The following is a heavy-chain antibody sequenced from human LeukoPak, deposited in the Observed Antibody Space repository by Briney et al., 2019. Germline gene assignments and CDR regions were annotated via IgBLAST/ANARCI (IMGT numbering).Heavy chain of an antibody. CDR1: GASTSSYY. V-gene: IGHV4-4*07. Sequence: SETLSLTCTVSGASTSSYYWSWIRQPAGKALEWIGRIYVTGSTTYNPSLESRVTMSLDTSKNHFSLKLRSVTAADTAVYYCARDSGTTGEVKFDPWGQGTLVTVSS. CDR3: ARDSGTTGEVKFDP. J-gene: IGHJ5*02. D-gene: IGHD1-7*01. CDR2: IYVTGST.